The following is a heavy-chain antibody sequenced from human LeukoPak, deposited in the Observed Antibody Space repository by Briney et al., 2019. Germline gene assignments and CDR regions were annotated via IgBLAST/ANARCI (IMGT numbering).Heavy chain of an antibody. CDR3: ARYFDSSGRDVFDI. CDR1: GGSISSGGYY. Sequence: KPSETLSLTCTVSGGSISSGGYYWSWIRQHPGKGLEWIGYIYYSGSTYYNPSLKSRVTISVDTSKNQFSLKLSSVTAADTAVYYCARYFDSSGRDVFDIWGQGTLVTVSS. J-gene: IGHJ3*02. V-gene: IGHV4-31*03. CDR2: IYYSGST. D-gene: IGHD3-22*01.